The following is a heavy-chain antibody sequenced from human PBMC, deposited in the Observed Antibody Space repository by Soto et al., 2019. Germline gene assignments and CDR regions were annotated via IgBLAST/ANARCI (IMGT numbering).Heavy chain of an antibody. D-gene: IGHD7-27*01. CDR2: IWYDGSNT. CDR1: GLIFSSFG. V-gene: IGHV3-33*01. Sequence: GGSLRLSCAASGLIFSSFGMHWVRQAPGKGLEWVAHIWYDGSNTYYADSVKGRFTISRDNSRNTVYLQMNSLRAEDTAVYHCVRDLLGSGGHFDYWGQGTLVTVSS. CDR3: VRDLLGSGGHFDY. J-gene: IGHJ4*02.